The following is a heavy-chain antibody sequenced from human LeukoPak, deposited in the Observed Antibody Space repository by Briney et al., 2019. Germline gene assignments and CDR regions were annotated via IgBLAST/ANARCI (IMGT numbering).Heavy chain of an antibody. V-gene: IGHV1-46*01. CDR2: INPSGGST. CDR3: ARGIVVVTAIGPLDFDY. Sequence: ASVKVSCTASGYTLTSYYMHWVRQAPGQGLEWMGIINPSGGSTSYEQKFQGRVTMTRDTSTSTVYMELSSLRSEDTAVYYCARGIVVVTAIGPLDFDYWGQGTLVTVSS. CDR1: GYTLTSYY. J-gene: IGHJ4*02. D-gene: IGHD2-21*02.